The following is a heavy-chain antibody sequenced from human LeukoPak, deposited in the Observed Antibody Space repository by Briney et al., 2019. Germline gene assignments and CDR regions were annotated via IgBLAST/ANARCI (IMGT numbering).Heavy chain of an antibody. J-gene: IGHJ5*02. Sequence: SETLSLTXTVSGGSISSSSYYWGRIRQPPGKGLEWIGSIYYSGSTYYNPSLKSRVTISVDTSKNQFSLKLSSVTAADTAVYYCARHCFKQWLVRLFWFDPWGQGTLVTVSS. CDR3: ARHCFKQWLVRLFWFDP. CDR2: IYYSGST. D-gene: IGHD6-19*01. CDR1: GGSISSSSYY. V-gene: IGHV4-39*01.